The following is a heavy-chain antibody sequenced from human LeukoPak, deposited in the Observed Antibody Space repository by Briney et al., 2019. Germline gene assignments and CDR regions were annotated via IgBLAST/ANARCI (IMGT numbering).Heavy chain of an antibody. CDR1: GGSISSYY. D-gene: IGHD2-15*01. CDR3: AATSNIVVVVAATPTRLRSYDY. Sequence: SETLSLTCTVSGGSISSYYWSRIRQPAGKGLEGIGRIYTSWSTNYNPSLKSRVTMSVDTSKNQFSLKLSSVTAADTAVYYCAATSNIVVVVAATPTRLRSYDYWGQGTLVTVSS. J-gene: IGHJ4*02. V-gene: IGHV4-4*07. CDR2: IYTSWST.